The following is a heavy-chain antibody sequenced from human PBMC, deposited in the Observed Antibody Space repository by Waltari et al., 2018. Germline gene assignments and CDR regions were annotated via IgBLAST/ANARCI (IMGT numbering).Heavy chain of an antibody. Sequence: QVQLQESGPSLLKPSETLSLICTVSGGSISGFYWSWFRQRPGKGLDWIGYIYYTGSTNCNPSLRSRVTMSVDTYKNQFSLTLSSVTAADTAFYYCAGGGGGDGEWFDPWGQGTLVTVSS. J-gene: IGHJ5*02. CDR2: IYYTGST. CDR3: AGGGGGDGEWFDP. CDR1: GGSISGFY. V-gene: IGHV4-59*01. D-gene: IGHD2-21*02.